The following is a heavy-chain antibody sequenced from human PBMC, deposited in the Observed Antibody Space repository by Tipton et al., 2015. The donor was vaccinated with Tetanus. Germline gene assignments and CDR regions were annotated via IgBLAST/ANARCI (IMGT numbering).Heavy chain of an antibody. J-gene: IGHJ6*02. V-gene: IGHV3-30-3*01. CDR2: ISYDGSNK. Sequence: SLRLSCAASGFTFSSYAMHWVRQAPGNGLEWVAVISYDGSNKYYADSVKGRFTISRDNSKNTLYLQMNSLRAEDTSVYYCASDGEVVPAATPLWGMDVWGQGTTVAVSS. CDR3: ASDGEVVPAATPLWGMDV. D-gene: IGHD2-2*01. CDR1: GFTFSSYA.